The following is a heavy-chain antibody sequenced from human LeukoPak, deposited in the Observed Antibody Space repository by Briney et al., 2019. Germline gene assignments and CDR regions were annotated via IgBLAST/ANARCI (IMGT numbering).Heavy chain of an antibody. V-gene: IGHV4-59*12. CDR1: GGSISSYY. CDR3: ARVYGPVDY. D-gene: IGHD2-8*01. Sequence: SETLSLTCTVSGGSISSYYWSWIRQPPGKGLEWIGYIYYSGSTNHNPSLKSRVTISVDTSKNQFSLKLSSVTAADTAVYYCARVYGPVDYWGQGTLVTVSS. CDR2: IYYSGST. J-gene: IGHJ4*02.